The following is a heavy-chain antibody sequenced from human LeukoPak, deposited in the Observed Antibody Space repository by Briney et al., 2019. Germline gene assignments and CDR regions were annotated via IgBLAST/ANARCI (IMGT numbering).Heavy chain of an antibody. V-gene: IGHV3-66*01. D-gene: IGHD5-18*01. Sequence: GGSLRLSCPASGLTVSTSYISWVRQAPGKGLGGVSFIYTGGSTYYADSVKGRFTISRDNSKMTLYLQMNSLRAEDTAVYYCARASYSYGFYYGMDVWGQGTAVTVSS. CDR2: IYTGGST. CDR1: GLTVSTSY. CDR3: ARASYSYGFYYGMDV. J-gene: IGHJ6*02.